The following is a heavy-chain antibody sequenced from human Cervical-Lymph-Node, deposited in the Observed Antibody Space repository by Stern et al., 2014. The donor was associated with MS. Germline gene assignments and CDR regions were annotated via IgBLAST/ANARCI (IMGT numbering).Heavy chain of an antibody. CDR3: AQRYQLLWAV. V-gene: IGHV2-5*01. D-gene: IGHD4-23*01. J-gene: IGHJ6*02. Sequence: QIPLQESGPTLVKPTQTLTLTCTFSGFSLTTSGVGVGWIRQPPGKALEWLALIYWNDDKRYSPSLKSRLAITKDTSKNQVVLTVTNMDPVDTATYYCAQRYQLLWAVWGQGTTVTVSS. CDR1: GFSLTTSGVG. CDR2: IYWNDDK.